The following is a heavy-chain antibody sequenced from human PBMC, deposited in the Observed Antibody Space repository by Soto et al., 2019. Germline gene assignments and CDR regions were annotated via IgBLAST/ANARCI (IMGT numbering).Heavy chain of an antibody. CDR2: ISGSGGST. J-gene: IGHJ4*02. D-gene: IGHD3-22*01. CDR1: GFTFSSYA. CDR3: ANYYYDSSGYRNPSDY. Sequence: PGGSLRLSCAASGFTFSSYAMSWVRQAPGKGLEWVSAISGSGGSTYYADSVKGRFTISRDNSKNTLYLQMNSLRAEDTAVYYCANYYYDSSGYRNPSDYWGQGTLVTVSS. V-gene: IGHV3-23*01.